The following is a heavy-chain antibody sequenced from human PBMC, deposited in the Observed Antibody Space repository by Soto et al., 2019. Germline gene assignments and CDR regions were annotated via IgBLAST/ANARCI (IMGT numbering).Heavy chain of an antibody. CDR2: INPNSGGT. V-gene: IGHV1-2*02. D-gene: IGHD6-19*01. CDR3: ARPLYSSSGY. J-gene: IGHJ4*02. CDR1: GYIFTGYY. Sequence: ASVKVSCKASGYIFTGYYMHWVRQAPGQGLEWMGWINPNSGGTNYAQRFQGRVTMTRDTSISTAYMELSRLRSDDTAMYYCARPLYSSSGYWGQGTLVTVSS.